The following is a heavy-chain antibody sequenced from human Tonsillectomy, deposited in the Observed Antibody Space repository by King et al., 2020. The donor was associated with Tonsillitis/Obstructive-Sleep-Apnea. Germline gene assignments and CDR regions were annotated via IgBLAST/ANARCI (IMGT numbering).Heavy chain of an antibody. CDR2: IRISSSYI. CDR1: GFTFRSYS. D-gene: IGHD4-23*01. J-gene: IGHJ4*02. Sequence: VQLVESGGGLVKPGGSLRLSCSASGFTFRSYSMNWVRPAPGRGLEWVSSIRISSSYIYYADSVKGRFTIPIDKAKNSLYLQMDSLRDGDTAVYYCARGGAAVVSGVDYWGQGALVTVSS. CDR3: ARGGAAVVSGVDY. V-gene: IGHV3-21*01.